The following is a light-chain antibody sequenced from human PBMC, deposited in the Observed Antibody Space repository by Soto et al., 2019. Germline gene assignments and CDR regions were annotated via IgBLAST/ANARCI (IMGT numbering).Light chain of an antibody. CDR3: MQALRTPVT. J-gene: IGKJ5*01. V-gene: IGKV2-28*01. CDR1: QSLLHRNGYNY. Sequence: DIVMTQSPLSLPVTPGEPASISCRSSQSLLHRNGYNYLDWYLQKPGQSPQLLIYLGSNRASGVPDRFSGSGSGTDFTLKISRGEAEDVGVYYCMQALRTPVTFGQGTRLDIK. CDR2: LGS.